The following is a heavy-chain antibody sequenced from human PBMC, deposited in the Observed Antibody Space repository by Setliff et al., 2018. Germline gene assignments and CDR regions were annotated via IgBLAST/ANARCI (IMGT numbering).Heavy chain of an antibody. CDR1: GYTFNNYG. D-gene: IGHD2-2*01. Sequence: ASVKVSCKASGYTFNNYGIIWVRQAPGQGPEWMGWISAYSGETNYAPKFQGRITMTTDTSTTTAYMELKSLRSDDTAIYYCSRLVRYCTRTSCQRLSGDDYWGQGALVTVSS. J-gene: IGHJ4*02. CDR3: SRLVRYCTRTSCQRLSGDDY. V-gene: IGHV1-18*01. CDR2: ISAYSGET.